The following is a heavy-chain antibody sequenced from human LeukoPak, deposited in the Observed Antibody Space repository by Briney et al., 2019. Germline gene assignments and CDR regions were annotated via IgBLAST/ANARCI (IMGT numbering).Heavy chain of an antibody. Sequence: GASVKVSCKASGYTFTRSAINWVRQAPGQGLEWMGWINTNTGNPTYAQGFTGRFVFSLDTSVSTAYLQISSLKAEDTAVYYCAREGRVVVVPAAMSGYYYYMDVWGKGTTVTVSS. J-gene: IGHJ6*03. D-gene: IGHD2-2*01. CDR3: AREGRVVVVPAAMSGYYYYMDV. CDR1: GYTFTRSA. CDR2: INTNTGNP. V-gene: IGHV7-4-1*02.